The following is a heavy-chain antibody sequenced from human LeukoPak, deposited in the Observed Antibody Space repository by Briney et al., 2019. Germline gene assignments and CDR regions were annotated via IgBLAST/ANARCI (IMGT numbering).Heavy chain of an antibody. Sequence: ASVKVSCKASGYTFTGYYMHWVRQAPGQGLEWMGWINPNSGGTNYAQKFQGRGTMTRDTSISTAYMELRRLRSDDTAVYYCAASYGDYVLYFQHWGQGTLVTVSS. J-gene: IGHJ1*01. CDR1: GYTFTGYY. CDR3: AASYGDYVLYFQH. V-gene: IGHV1-2*02. CDR2: INPNSGGT. D-gene: IGHD4-17*01.